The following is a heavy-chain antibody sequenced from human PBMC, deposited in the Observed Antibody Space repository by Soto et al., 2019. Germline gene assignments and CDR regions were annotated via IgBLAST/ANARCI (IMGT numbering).Heavy chain of an antibody. J-gene: IGHJ6*02. CDR2: ISSNGGST. CDR1: GFTFSSYA. CDR3: VRGGYYDFWSGPRYYYYGMDV. D-gene: IGHD3-3*01. Sequence: GGSLRLSCSASGFTFSSYAMHWVRQAPGRGLEYASAISSNGGSTYYADSVKGRFTISRDNSKNTLYLQMSSLRAEDTAVYYCVRGGYYDFWSGPRYYYYGMDVWGQGTTVTVSS. V-gene: IGHV3-64D*06.